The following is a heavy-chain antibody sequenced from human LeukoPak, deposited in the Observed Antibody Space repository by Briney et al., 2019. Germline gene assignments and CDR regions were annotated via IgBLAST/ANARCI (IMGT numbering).Heavy chain of an antibody. CDR3: VSFYETY. Sequence: HXVRQAPGKGLVWFSHINSDGSWTSYADSVKGRFTISKDNAKNTVYLQMNNLRAEDTAVYYCVSFYETYWGRGTLVTVSS. V-gene: IGHV3-74*01. D-gene: IGHD2/OR15-2a*01. J-gene: IGHJ4*02. CDR2: INSDGSWT.